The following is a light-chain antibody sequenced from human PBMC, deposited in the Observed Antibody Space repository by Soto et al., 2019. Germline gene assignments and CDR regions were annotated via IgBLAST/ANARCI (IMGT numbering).Light chain of an antibody. Sequence: EIVLTQSPGTLSLSPGERATLTCRASQSVSSSYLAWYQQKPGQAPRLLIYGASSRATGIPDRFSGSGSGTDFTLTISRLEPEDFAVYYCQQYGSSPVTFGQGTKMEIK. CDR2: GAS. CDR1: QSVSSSY. J-gene: IGKJ2*01. CDR3: QQYGSSPVT. V-gene: IGKV3-20*01.